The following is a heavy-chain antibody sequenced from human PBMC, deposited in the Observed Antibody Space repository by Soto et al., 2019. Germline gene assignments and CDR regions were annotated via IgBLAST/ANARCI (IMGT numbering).Heavy chain of an antibody. CDR3: PRGSGTQNL. CDR2: ISGSGSDI. V-gene: IGHV3-11*01. CDR1: GVMFSDYA. Sequence: GGSLRLSCAASGVMFSDYAMSWIRQAQGKGLEWVSYISGSGSDIYYVDSVKGRFTISRDNAKNSLYLQMNSLRAEDTAIYYCPRGSGTQNLWGQGTLVTVSP. J-gene: IGHJ4*02. D-gene: IGHD1-26*01.